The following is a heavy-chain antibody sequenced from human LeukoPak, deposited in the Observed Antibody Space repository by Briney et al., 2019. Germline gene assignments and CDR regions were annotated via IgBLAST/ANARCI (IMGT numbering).Heavy chain of an antibody. Sequence: SVKVSCKASGGTFSSYAISWVRQAPGQGLEWMGGIIPIFGTANYAQKFQGRVTITTDESTSTAYMELRSLRSDDTAVYYCARDITYYYDSSGAPHFDYWGQGTLVTVSS. CDR1: GGTFSSYA. J-gene: IGHJ4*02. D-gene: IGHD3-22*01. CDR2: IIPIFGTA. V-gene: IGHV1-69*05. CDR3: ARDITYYYDSSGAPHFDY.